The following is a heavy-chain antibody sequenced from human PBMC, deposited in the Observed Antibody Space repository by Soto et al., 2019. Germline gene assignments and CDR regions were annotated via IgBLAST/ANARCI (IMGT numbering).Heavy chain of an antibody. CDR1: GFTFSSYG. CDR2: IWYDGSNK. Sequence: GGSLRLSCAASGFTFSSYGMHWVRQAPGKGLEWVAVIWYDGSNKYYADSVKGRFTISRDNSKNTLYLQMNSLRAEDTAVYYCARGMLYDILTGYPMDVWGQGTLVTVSS. CDR3: ARGMLYDILTGYPMDV. D-gene: IGHD3-9*01. J-gene: IGHJ4*02. V-gene: IGHV3-33*01.